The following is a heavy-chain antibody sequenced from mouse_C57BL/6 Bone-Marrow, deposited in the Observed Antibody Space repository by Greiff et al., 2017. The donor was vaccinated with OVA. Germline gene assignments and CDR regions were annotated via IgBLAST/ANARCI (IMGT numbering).Heavy chain of an antibody. CDR1: GYTFTSYW. J-gene: IGHJ2*01. CDR3: ARRGYGNYFDY. V-gene: IGHV1-64*01. D-gene: IGHD3-1*01. CDR2: IHPNSGST. Sequence: QVQLQQPGAELVKPGASVTLSCKASGYTFTSYWMHWVKQRPGQGLEWIGLIHPNSGSTNYNEKFKSKATLTVDKSSSTAYMQLSSLTSEDSAVYYCARRGYGNYFDYWGQGTTLTVSS.